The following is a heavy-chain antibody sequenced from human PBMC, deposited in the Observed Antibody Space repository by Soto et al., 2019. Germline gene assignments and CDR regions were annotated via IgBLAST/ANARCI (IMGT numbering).Heavy chain of an antibody. J-gene: IGHJ4*02. CDR3: AREVSGDYAFDY. Sequence: QVQLVQSGAEVKKPGASVKVSCKASGYTFTGYYMHWVRQAPGQGLEWMGWINPNSGGTNYAQKVQGWVTMTRDTSISTAYVELSRLRSDDTAVYYCAREVSGDYAFDYWGQGTLVTFSS. V-gene: IGHV1-2*04. D-gene: IGHD4-17*01. CDR1: GYTFTGYY. CDR2: INPNSGGT.